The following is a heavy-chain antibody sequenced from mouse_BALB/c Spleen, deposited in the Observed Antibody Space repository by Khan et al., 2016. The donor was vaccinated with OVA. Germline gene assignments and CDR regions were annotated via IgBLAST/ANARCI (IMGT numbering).Heavy chain of an antibody. V-gene: IGHV9-3-1*01. CDR1: GYTFTNYG. CDR3: ARGGDGNYVGGVDY. J-gene: IGHJ4*01. D-gene: IGHD2-1*01. Sequence: QIQLVQSGPELKKPGETVKISCKASGYTFTNYGMNWVKQAPGKGLKWMGWINTYTGEPTYADDFKGRFAFSLETSASTASFQINTLKNEDTATYSCARGGDGNYVGGVDYWGQGTSVTVSS. CDR2: INTYTGEP.